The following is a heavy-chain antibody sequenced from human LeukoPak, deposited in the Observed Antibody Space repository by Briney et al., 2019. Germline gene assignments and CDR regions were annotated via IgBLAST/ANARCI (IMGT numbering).Heavy chain of an antibody. CDR3: ARDKQLDWAHYYYYYMDV. D-gene: IGHD3-3*01. J-gene: IGHJ6*03. CDR1: GYTFTGYY. V-gene: IGHV1-2*02. Sequence: ASVKVSCKASGYTFTGYYMNWVRQAPGQGLEWMGWINPNSGGTNYAQKFQGRVTMTRDTSISTAYMELSRLRSDDTAVYYCARDKQLDWAHYYYYYMDVWGKGTTVTVSS. CDR2: INPNSGGT.